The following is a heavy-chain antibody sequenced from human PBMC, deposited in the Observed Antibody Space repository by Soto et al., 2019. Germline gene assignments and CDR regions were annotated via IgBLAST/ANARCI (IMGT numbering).Heavy chain of an antibody. J-gene: IGHJ4*02. D-gene: IGHD5-18*01. CDR1: GFTFSSYS. CDR3: ARDQPGYSYGYGLGY. V-gene: IGHV3-21*01. Sequence: EVQLVESGGGLVKPGGSLRLSCAASGFTFSSYSMNWVRQAPGKGLEWVSSISSSSSYIYYADSVKGRFTIPRDNAXXSLYLQMNSLRAEDTAVYYCARDQPGYSYGYGLGYWGQGTLVTVSS. CDR2: ISSSSSYI.